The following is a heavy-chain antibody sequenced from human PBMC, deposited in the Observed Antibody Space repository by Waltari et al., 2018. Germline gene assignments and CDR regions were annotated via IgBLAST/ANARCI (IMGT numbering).Heavy chain of an antibody. D-gene: IGHD1-1*01. CDR2: IYYSGST. Sequence: QVQLQESGPGLVKPSETLSLTCTVSGGSISSYYWSWIRQPPGQGLEWIGYIYYSGSTNYNPSLKSRVTISVDTSKNQFSLKLSSVTAADTAVYYCARQVEDWNDVRYYYYMDVWGKGTTVTISS. J-gene: IGHJ6*03. CDR1: GGSISSYY. V-gene: IGHV4-59*08. CDR3: ARQVEDWNDVRYYYYMDV.